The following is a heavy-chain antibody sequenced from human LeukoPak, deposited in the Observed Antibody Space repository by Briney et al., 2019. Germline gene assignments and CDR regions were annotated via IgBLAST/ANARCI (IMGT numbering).Heavy chain of an antibody. CDR1: GYTFTGYY. Sequence: GASVKVSCKASGYTFTGYYMHWVRQAPGQGLEWMGWINPNSGGTNYAQKFQGRVTMTRDTSISTAYMELSRLRSDDTAVCYCARASVFDWLAAWFDPWGQGTLVTVSS. D-gene: IGHD3-9*01. CDR2: INPNSGGT. J-gene: IGHJ5*02. V-gene: IGHV1-2*02. CDR3: ARASVFDWLAAWFDP.